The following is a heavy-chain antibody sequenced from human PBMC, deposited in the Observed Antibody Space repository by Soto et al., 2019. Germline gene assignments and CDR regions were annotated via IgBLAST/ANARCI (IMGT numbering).Heavy chain of an antibody. CDR3: ARENYAAAAGTYRGHYYGMDV. V-gene: IGHV4-4*07. CDR1: GGSISSYY. J-gene: IGHJ6*02. D-gene: IGHD6-13*01. Sequence: SETLSLTCNVSGGSISSYYWSWIRQAAGKGLEWIGRIYYSGGTNYNPSLKSRVTMSVDTSKNQFSLKLSSVTAADTAVYYCARENYAAAAGTYRGHYYGMDVWGQGTTVTVSS. CDR2: IYYSGGT.